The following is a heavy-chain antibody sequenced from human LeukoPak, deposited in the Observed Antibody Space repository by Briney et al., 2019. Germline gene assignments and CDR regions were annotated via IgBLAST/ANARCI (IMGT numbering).Heavy chain of an antibody. D-gene: IGHD3-22*01. V-gene: IGHV4-34*01. J-gene: IGHJ4*02. Sequence: PSETLSLTCAVYGGSFSGYYWSWIRQPPGKGLEWIGNIHYSGSTYYNPSLKSRVTISEDTSKNQFSLKVSTVTAADTAVYYCARYDGSAFGFDYWGLGTLVTVSS. CDR2: IHYSGST. CDR3: ARYDGSAFGFDY. CDR1: GGSFSGYY.